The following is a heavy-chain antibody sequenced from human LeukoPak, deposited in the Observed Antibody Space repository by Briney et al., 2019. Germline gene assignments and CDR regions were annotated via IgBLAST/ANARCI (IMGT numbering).Heavy chain of an antibody. CDR2: ISSSSSYI. D-gene: IGHD3-10*01. CDR1: GFTFSDYY. J-gene: IGHJ6*03. CDR3: ARVSRILLWFGESTYYMDV. V-gene: IGHV3-11*06. Sequence: PGGSLRLSCAASGFTFSDYYMSWIRQAPGKGLEWVSSISSSSSYIYYADSVKGRFTISRDNAKNSLYLQMNSLRAEDTAVHYCARVSRILLWFGESTYYMDVWGKGTTVTISS.